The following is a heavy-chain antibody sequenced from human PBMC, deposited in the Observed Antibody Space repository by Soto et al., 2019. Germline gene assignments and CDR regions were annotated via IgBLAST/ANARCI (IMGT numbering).Heavy chain of an antibody. V-gene: IGHV3-21*01. CDR2: IRNGSSNI. J-gene: IGHJ6*04. Sequence: GGSLRLCCAASGFTFSSYGMHWVRQAPGKGLEWVSVIRNGSSNIYYADSVKGRFTISRDNANNTLYLQMNSLRAEDTAVYYCARRRGIDVWGKGTTVTVSS. CDR3: ARRRGIDV. D-gene: IGHD3-16*01. CDR1: GFTFSSYG.